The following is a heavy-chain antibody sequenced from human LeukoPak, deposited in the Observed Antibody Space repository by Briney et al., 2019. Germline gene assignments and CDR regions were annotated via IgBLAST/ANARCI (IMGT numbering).Heavy chain of an antibody. CDR1: DDSISDYY. J-gene: IGHJ4*02. CDR3: TRGAGWLIDY. V-gene: IGHV4-59*01. Sequence: SETLSLTCTVSDDSISDYYRGWIRQPPGKGLEWIGYFYNSGRSTYNPSHKSRVTISADTSKNHFSLKLNSVTTADTAVYYCTRGAGWLIDYWGQGILVTVSS. CDR2: FYNSGRS. D-gene: IGHD3-16*01.